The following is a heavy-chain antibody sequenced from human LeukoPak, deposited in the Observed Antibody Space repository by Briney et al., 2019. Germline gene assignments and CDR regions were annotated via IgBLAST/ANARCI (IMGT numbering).Heavy chain of an antibody. CDR1: GFTFSNYA. CDR2: VSGRDDST. Sequence: GASLRLSCAASGFTFSNYAMYWVRQAPGKGLEWVSAVSGRDDSTYYADSVKGRFTISRDTSKNTLYLQMNSLRAEDTAVYYCAKWGDYDILTGYYGPDYWGQGTLVTVSS. J-gene: IGHJ4*02. D-gene: IGHD3-9*01. V-gene: IGHV3-23*01. CDR3: AKWGDYDILTGYYGPDY.